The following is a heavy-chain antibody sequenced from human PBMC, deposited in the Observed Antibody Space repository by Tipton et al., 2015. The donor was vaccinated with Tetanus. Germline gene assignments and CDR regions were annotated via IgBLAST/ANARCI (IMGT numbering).Heavy chain of an antibody. CDR3: AKENGYNYYYYGMDV. D-gene: IGHD3-16*02. Sequence: SLRLSCAASRFTFSSYWMSWVRQAPGKGLEWVSAISGSGGSTYYADSVKGRFTISRDNSKNTLYLQMNSLRAEDTAVYYCAKENGYNYYYYGMDVWGQGTTVTVSS. CDR1: RFTFSSYW. CDR2: ISGSGGST. J-gene: IGHJ6*02. V-gene: IGHV3-23*01.